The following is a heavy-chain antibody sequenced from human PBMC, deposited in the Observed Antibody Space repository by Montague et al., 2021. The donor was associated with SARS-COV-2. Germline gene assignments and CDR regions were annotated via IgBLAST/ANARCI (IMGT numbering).Heavy chain of an antibody. Sequence: SETRSLTCTVSGGSISSSSYYWGWIRQPPGKGLEWIGTIYYGRSTYYNPSLKSRVTISVDTPKNQFSLKLSSVTAADTAVYYCARQGGDIVVVIAIRGPYYFDYWGQGTLVTVSS. D-gene: IGHD2-21*01. V-gene: IGHV4-39*01. J-gene: IGHJ4*02. CDR1: GGSISSSSYY. CDR2: IYYGRST. CDR3: ARQGGDIVVVIAIRGPYYFDY.